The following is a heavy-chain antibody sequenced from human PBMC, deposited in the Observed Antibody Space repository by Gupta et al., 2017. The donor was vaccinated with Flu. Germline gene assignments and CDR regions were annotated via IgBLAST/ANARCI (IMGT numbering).Heavy chain of an antibody. J-gene: IGHJ3*01. CDR3: ARKFGGGSAFDV. D-gene: IGHD1-26*01. CDR2: IIPMSATS. CDR1: GAIFTKYA. Sequence: QVQLVQSGAEVKKPGSSVKVSCKASGAIFTKYAFNWVRQAPGQGLEWMGGIIPMSATSKYAQRFQGRLTITADESSTTGYMELSGLTSEDTAVYFCARKFGGGSAFDVWGHGTMVTVSS. V-gene: IGHV1-69*01.